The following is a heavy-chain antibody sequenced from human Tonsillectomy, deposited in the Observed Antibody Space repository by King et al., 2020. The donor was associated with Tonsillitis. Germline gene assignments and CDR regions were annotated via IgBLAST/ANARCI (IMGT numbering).Heavy chain of an antibody. D-gene: IGHD1-26*01. Sequence: VQLVESGGGLVQPGGSLRLSCAASGFTVSSNYMSWVRQAPGKGLEWVSVIYSGGSTYYADSVKGRFTISRDNSKNTLYLQMNSLRAEDTAVYYCARRGPIERGSYATVYAFDIWGQGTMVTVSS. J-gene: IGHJ3*02. V-gene: IGHV3-66*04. CDR1: GFTVSSNY. CDR2: IYSGGST. CDR3: ARRGPIERGSYATVYAFDI.